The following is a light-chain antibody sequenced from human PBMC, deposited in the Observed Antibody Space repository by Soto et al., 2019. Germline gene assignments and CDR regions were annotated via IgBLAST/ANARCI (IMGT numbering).Light chain of an antibody. Sequence: EIVLTQSTATLSLSPGERATLSCRASQSVSTYLAWYQLRPGQAPRLLIYDASNRATGIPARFSGSGSGTDFTLTISSLEPEDFAVYYCQQRYNWPPLTFGGGTRVEIK. CDR2: DAS. J-gene: IGKJ4*01. V-gene: IGKV3-11*01. CDR1: QSVSTY. CDR3: QQRYNWPPLT.